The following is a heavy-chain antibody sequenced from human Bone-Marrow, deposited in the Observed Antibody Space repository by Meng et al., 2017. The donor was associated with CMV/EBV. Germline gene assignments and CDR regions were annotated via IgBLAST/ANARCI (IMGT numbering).Heavy chain of an antibody. Sequence: GESLKISCAAFGFTFSSYRMNWVRQAPGKGLEWVSYFSSTSDYIGYADSVKGRFTISRDNSKNTLYLQMYSLRAEDTAVYYCAKDPPGIAAAGPYFDYWGQGTLVTVSS. CDR2: FSSTSDYI. CDR1: GFTFSSYR. CDR3: AKDPPGIAAAGPYFDY. J-gene: IGHJ4*02. V-gene: IGHV3-21*04. D-gene: IGHD6-13*01.